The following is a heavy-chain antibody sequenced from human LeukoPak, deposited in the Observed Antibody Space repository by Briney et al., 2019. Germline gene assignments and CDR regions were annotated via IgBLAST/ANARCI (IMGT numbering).Heavy chain of an antibody. J-gene: IGHJ6*02. CDR3: AKDKKYSSGWYPELGYYGMDV. V-gene: IGHV3-23*01. D-gene: IGHD6-19*01. Sequence: GGSLRLSCAASGFTFSSYSMNWVRQAPGKGLEWVSAISGSGGSTYYADSVKGRFTISRDNSKNTLYLQMNSLRAEDTAVYYCAKDKKYSSGWYPELGYYGMDVWGQGTTVTVSS. CDR1: GFTFSSYS. CDR2: ISGSGGST.